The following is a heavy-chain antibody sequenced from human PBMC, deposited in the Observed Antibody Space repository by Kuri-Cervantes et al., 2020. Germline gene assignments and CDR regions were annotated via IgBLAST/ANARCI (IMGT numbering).Heavy chain of an antibody. CDR3: ARDRPRVLIPTAIVAFDI. CDR2: IKQDGSEK. D-gene: IGHD2-2*01. V-gene: IGHV3-7*01. J-gene: IGHJ3*02. Sequence: GESLKISCAASGFTFSSYWMSWVRQAPGKGLEWVANIKQDGSEKYYVDSVRGRFTISRDNAKNTLYLQMNSLRAEDTAVYYCARDRPRVLIPTAIVAFDIWGQGTMVTVSS. CDR1: GFTFSSYW.